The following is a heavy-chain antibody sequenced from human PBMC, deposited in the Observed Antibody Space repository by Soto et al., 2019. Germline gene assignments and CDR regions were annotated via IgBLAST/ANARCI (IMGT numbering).Heavy chain of an antibody. CDR3: ARETYYYDSSGYSKNRRFDY. J-gene: IGHJ4*02. Sequence: SETLSLTCTVSGGSISSGDYYWSWIRQPPGKGLEWIGYIYYSGSTYYNPSLKSRVTISVDTSKKQFSLKLSSVTAADTAVYYCARETYYYDSSGYSKNRRFDYWGQGTLVTVSS. CDR2: IYYSGST. V-gene: IGHV4-30-4*01. D-gene: IGHD3-22*01. CDR1: GGSISSGDYY.